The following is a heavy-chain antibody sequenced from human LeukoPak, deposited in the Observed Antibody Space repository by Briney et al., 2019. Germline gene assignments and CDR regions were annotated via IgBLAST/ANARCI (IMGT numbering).Heavy chain of an antibody. V-gene: IGHV4-39*01. J-gene: IGHJ4*02. CDR1: GGPISSSSYY. D-gene: IGHD1-26*01. Sequence: PSETLSFTCTVSGGPISSSSYYWGWIPNPPGKGLGWIGSIYYSGSTYYNPSLKSRVTISVDTSKNQFSLKLSSVTAADTAVYYCARLGYIVGATDHFDYWGQGTLVTVSS. CDR3: ARLGYIVGATDHFDY. CDR2: IYYSGST.